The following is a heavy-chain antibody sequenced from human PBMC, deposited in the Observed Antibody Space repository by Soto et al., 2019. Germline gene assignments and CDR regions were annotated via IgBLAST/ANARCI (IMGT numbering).Heavy chain of an antibody. Sequence: QVQLVQSGAEVKKPGASVKVSCKASGYTFTSYYMHWVRQAPGQGLEWMGIINPSGGSTSYAQKYQGRITMTTDTSTSTVYMELRSLRSEDTAVYYCARDRTVRGVINPPVRYYYYMDVWGKGTTVTVSS. CDR3: ARDRTVRGVINPPVRYYYYMDV. CDR1: GYTFTSYY. J-gene: IGHJ6*03. CDR2: INPSGGST. D-gene: IGHD3-10*01. V-gene: IGHV1-46*03.